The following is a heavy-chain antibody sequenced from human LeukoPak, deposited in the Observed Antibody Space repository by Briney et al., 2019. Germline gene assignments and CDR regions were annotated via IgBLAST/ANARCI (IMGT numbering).Heavy chain of an antibody. CDR2: IWTDGSNK. CDR1: AFSFRSYG. J-gene: IGHJ6*02. D-gene: IGHD3-9*01. CDR3: ARDRLGYDVLTGYSDYYAMDV. Sequence: GGSLRLSCAASAFSFRSYGMHWVRQAPGKGMEWVAVIWTDGSNKYYADSVKGRFTIARVSSKNTMYLQMNSLRAEDTAVYYCARDRLGYDVLTGYSDYYAMDVWGQGTTVTVSS. V-gene: IGHV3-33*01.